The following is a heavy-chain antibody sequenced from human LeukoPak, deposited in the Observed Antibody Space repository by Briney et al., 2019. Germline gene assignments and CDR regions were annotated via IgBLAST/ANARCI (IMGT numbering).Heavy chain of an antibody. Sequence: PSETLSLTCTVSGGSISSYYWSWIRQPPGKGLEWIGYIYYSGSTNYNPSLKSRVTISVDTSKNRFSLKLSSVTAADTAVYYCARDGYSLGFDYWGQGTLVTVSS. CDR1: GGSISSYY. CDR2: IYYSGST. V-gene: IGHV4-59*12. CDR3: ARDGYSLGFDY. J-gene: IGHJ4*02. D-gene: IGHD5-12*01.